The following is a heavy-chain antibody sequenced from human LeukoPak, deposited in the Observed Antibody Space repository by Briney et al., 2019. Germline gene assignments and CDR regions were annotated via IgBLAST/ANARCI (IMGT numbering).Heavy chain of an antibody. CDR3: ARQFRDSSGYYSYYFDY. Sequence: KDGESLKISCQGSGFSFTTYWIGWVRQMPGRGLEWMGIIYPGDSDTRYSPSFQGQVTISADKSISTAYLQWSSLKASDTAMHYCARQFRDSSGYYSYYFDYWGQGTLVTVSS. V-gene: IGHV5-51*01. CDR1: GFSFTTYW. D-gene: IGHD3-22*01. CDR2: IYPGDSDT. J-gene: IGHJ4*02.